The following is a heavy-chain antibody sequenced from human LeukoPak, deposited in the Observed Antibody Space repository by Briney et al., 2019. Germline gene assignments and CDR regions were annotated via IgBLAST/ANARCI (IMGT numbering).Heavy chain of an antibody. Sequence: SETLSLTCTVSGGSISSYYWSWIRQPPGKGLEWIGYIYYSGSTNYNPSLKSRVTISVDTSKNQFSLKLSSVTAADTAVYYCARRAYDYYDSSYFDFWGQGTLVSVSS. CDR1: GGSISSYY. CDR3: ARRAYDYYDSSYFDF. D-gene: IGHD3-22*01. V-gene: IGHV4-59*08. CDR2: IYYSGST. J-gene: IGHJ4*02.